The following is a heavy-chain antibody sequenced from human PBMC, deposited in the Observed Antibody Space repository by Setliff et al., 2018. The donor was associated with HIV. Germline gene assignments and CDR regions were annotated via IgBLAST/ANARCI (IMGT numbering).Heavy chain of an antibody. CDR1: GFTFSSYA. D-gene: IGHD6-6*01. V-gene: IGHV3-30*04. J-gene: IGHJ4*02. Sequence: GGSLRLSCAVSGFTFSSYAMSWVRQAPGKGLEWVAVIWYDGSNKYYADSVKGRFTISRDNLKKRVYLQMSSLRAEDTAVYFCARDTGQLVYYFDSWGQGTLVTVSS. CDR3: ARDTGQLVYYFDS. CDR2: IWYDGSNK.